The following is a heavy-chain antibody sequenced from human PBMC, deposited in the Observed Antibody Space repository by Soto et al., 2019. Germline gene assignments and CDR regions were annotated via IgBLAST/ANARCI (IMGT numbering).Heavy chain of an antibody. CDR3: ARDVESVVPAVSSGH. Sequence: SVKVSCKASGGTFSSYTISWVRQAPGHGLEWMGRIIPILGIANYAQKFQGRVTITADKSTSTAYMELSSLRSEDTAVYYCARDVESVVPAVSSGHWGQGTLVTVSS. CDR1: GGTFSSYT. J-gene: IGHJ4*02. D-gene: IGHD2-2*01. V-gene: IGHV1-69*04. CDR2: IIPILGIA.